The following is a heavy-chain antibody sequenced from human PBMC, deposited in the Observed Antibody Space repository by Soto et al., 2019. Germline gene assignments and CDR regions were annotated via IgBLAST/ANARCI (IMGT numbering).Heavy chain of an antibody. CDR1: GYSLTSYF. CDR3: ARIVRDDYGDYSSYGMDI. Sequence: QVQLVQSGAEVKEPGASVKVSCKASGYSLTSYFMHWVRQAPGQGLEWMGIINPSGGRPTYAQRFQGRVTMXSXTXTSTVHMELSSLRSEDTAVYYCARIVRDDYGDYSSYGMDIWGQGTTVTVPS. D-gene: IGHD4-17*01. J-gene: IGHJ6*02. V-gene: IGHV1-46*01. CDR2: INPSGGRP.